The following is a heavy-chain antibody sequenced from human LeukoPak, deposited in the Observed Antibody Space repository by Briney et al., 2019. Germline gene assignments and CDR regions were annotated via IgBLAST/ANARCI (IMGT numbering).Heavy chain of an antibody. CDR1: GFTFGDYD. CDR2: IRGKAYGGTT. V-gene: IGHV3-49*04. CDR3: TTGTYYDYVWGSADAFDV. Sequence: GGSLRLSCTASGFTFGDYDITWVRQAPGKGLEWVGFIRGKAYGGTTDYAAPVKGRFTISRDDSKNTLYLQMNSLKTEDTAVYYCTTGTYYDYVWGSADAFDVWGQGTMVTVSS. D-gene: IGHD3-16*01. J-gene: IGHJ3*01.